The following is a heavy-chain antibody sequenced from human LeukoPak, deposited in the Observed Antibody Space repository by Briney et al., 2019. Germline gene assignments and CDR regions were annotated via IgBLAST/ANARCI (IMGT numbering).Heavy chain of an antibody. CDR2: MKPNSGNT. J-gene: IGHJ4*02. D-gene: IGHD5-18*01. CDR1: GYTFTSYD. Sequence: ASVKVSCKASGYTFTSYDINWVRQATGQGLEWMGWMKPNSGNTGHAQNFQGRLTMTRDTSINTAYMELSSLRSEDSAICYCVREDEGYDYWGQGTPVTVSS. CDR3: VREDEGYDY. V-gene: IGHV1-8*01.